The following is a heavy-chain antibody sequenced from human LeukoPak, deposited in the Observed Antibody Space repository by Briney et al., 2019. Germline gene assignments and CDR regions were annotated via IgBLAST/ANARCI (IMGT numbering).Heavy chain of an antibody. CDR2: ISSSGSTI. J-gene: IGHJ6*04. V-gene: IGHV3-48*03. Sequence: GGSLRLSCAASGFTFSSYEMNWVRQAPGKGLEWVSYISSSGSTIYYADSVKGRFTISRDNAKNSLYLQMNSLRAEDTAVYYCARSPNILWLGELGPDGMDVWGKGTTVTVSS. D-gene: IGHD3-10*01. CDR1: GFTFSSYE. CDR3: ARSPNILWLGELGPDGMDV.